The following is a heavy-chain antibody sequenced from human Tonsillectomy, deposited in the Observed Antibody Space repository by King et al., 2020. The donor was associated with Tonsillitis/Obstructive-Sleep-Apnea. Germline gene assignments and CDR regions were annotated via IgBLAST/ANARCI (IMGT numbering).Heavy chain of an antibody. D-gene: IGHD3-10*01. J-gene: IGHJ4*02. Sequence: VQLVESGGGLIQPGGSLRLSCAASGFNVSGNYMSWVRQAPGRGLEWVSVIYSGGSTFYTDSVKGRFTISRDNSRKTVYLQMNSLRAEDTAVYYCASSPVSVSSFYFDYWGQGTLVTVS. CDR2: IYSGGST. CDR1: GFNVSGNY. V-gene: IGHV3-53*01. CDR3: ASSPVSVSSFYFDY.